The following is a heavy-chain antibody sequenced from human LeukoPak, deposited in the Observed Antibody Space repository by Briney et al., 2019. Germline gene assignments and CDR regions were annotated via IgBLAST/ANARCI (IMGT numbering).Heavy chain of an antibody. V-gene: IGHV4-39*01. J-gene: IGHJ4*02. CDR1: GGSVSSTTYY. D-gene: IGHD3-10*01. Sequence: PSETLSLTCTVSGGSVSSTTYYWSWIRQPPGKGLEWIASINYSGSTYYNPSLKSRVTISVDTSENQFSLKLSSVAAADTAVYYCARYVVYGSGKYYFDYWGQGTLVTVSS. CDR2: INYSGST. CDR3: ARYVVYGSGKYYFDY.